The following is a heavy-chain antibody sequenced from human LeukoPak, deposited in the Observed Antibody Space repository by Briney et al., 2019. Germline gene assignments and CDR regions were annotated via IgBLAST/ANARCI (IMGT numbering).Heavy chain of an antibody. D-gene: IGHD3-16*02. V-gene: IGHV1-69*06. Sequence: ASVKLSCKASGGTFSSYAISWVRQAPGQGLEWMGGIIPIFGTANYAQKFQGRVTITADKSTSTAYMELSSLRSEDTAVYYCARAGGYMDAFDIWGQGTMVTVSS. CDR2: IIPIFGTA. CDR3: ARAGGYMDAFDI. CDR1: GGTFSSYA. J-gene: IGHJ3*02.